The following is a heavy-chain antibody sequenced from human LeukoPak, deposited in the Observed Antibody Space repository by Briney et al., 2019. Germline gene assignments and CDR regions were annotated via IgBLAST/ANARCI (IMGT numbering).Heavy chain of an antibody. V-gene: IGHV4-59*08. D-gene: IGHD3-22*01. CDR1: GGSISSYY. CDR3: ARVGNYDSSGYYSDY. CDR2: IYYSGST. J-gene: IGHJ4*02. Sequence: PSETLSLTCTVSGGSISSYYWSWIRQPPGKGLEWIGYIYYSGSTNYNPSLKSRVTISVDTSKNQFSLKLSSVTAADTAVYYCARVGNYDSSGYYSDYWGQGTLVTVSS.